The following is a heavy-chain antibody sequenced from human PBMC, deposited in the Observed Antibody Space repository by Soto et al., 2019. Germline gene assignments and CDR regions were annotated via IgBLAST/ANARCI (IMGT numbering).Heavy chain of an antibody. CDR3: ARGETRHSSLSVY. CDR2: INTDGSST. Sequence: EVQLVESGGGLVQPGGSLRLSCAASGFTCSSYWMHWGRRAPVKGLVWVSRINTDGSSTSYADSVKGRFTNSRDNAENTLYLQMNSLTAEDTAGYYCARGETRHSSLSVYWCQGTLVTVAS. D-gene: IGHD3-22*01. J-gene: IGHJ4*02. V-gene: IGHV3-74*01. CDR1: GFTCSSYW.